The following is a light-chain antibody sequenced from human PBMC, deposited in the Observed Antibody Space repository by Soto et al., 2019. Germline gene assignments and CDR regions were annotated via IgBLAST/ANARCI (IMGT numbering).Light chain of an antibody. CDR3: QQYGNSPWT. J-gene: IGKJ1*01. CDR1: QSVSSNY. V-gene: IGKV3-20*01. CDR2: GAS. Sequence: EIVLTQSPGTLSSSPGERATLSCRASQSVSSNYLAWCQQKPGQAPRLLIYGASSRATGIPARLRGSGSVTDFTLTISRLEPEDVPVYYCQQYGNSPWTVGQGTKVEIK.